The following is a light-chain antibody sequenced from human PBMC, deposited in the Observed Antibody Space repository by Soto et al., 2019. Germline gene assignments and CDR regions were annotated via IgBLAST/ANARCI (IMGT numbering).Light chain of an antibody. J-gene: IGKJ5*01. CDR1: QSVSNS. CDR3: QQYATSSPVT. Sequence: EIVLTQSPGTLSLSPGERATLFCRASQSVSNSLAWYQQKPGQAPRLLIYGASSRATAIPDRFSGSGSGTDFTLTISRLESEDFAVYYCQQYATSSPVTFGQGTRLEIK. CDR2: GAS. V-gene: IGKV3-20*01.